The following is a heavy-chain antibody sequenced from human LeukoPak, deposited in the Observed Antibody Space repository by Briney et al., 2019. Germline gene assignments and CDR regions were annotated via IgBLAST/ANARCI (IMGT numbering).Heavy chain of an antibody. CDR2: ISTSGDTI. J-gene: IGHJ6*02. CDR1: GFTFSSYE. CDR3: AREIAAVYYYYYGMDV. Sequence: GGSLRLSCAASGFTFSSYEMNWVRQAPGKGLERVSYISTSGDTIYYADSVKGRFTISRDNAKNSLYLQMNSLRAEDTAVYYCAREIAAVYYYYYGMDVWGQGTTVTVSS. V-gene: IGHV3-48*03. D-gene: IGHD6-13*01.